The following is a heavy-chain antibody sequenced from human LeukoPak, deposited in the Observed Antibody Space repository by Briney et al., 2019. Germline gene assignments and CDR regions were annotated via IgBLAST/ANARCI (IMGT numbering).Heavy chain of an antibody. CDR1: GGSISSYY. Sequence: SETLSPTCTVSGGSISSYYWSWIRQPPGKGLEWIGYIYYSGSTNYNPSLKSRVTISVDTSKNQFSLKLSSVTAADTAVYYCASYYYDSSGYYLDYWGQGTLVTVSS. CDR3: ASYYYDSSGYYLDY. D-gene: IGHD3-22*01. V-gene: IGHV4-59*01. J-gene: IGHJ4*02. CDR2: IYYSGST.